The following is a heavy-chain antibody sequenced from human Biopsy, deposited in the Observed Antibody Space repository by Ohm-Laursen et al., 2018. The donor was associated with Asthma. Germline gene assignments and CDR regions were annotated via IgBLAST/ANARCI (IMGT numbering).Heavy chain of an antibody. V-gene: IGHV3-53*01. CDR3: ARGDSSNWSHYYFDY. D-gene: IGHD3-22*01. J-gene: IGHJ4*02. Sequence: GTLSLTCAASGFAVSRDHMFWVRQAPGKGLEWVSVIYSGGTSHTADSVRGRFTISRDCSKNTLYLQMHSLRAEDTAVYYCARGDSSNWSHYYFDYWGQGTLVTVSS. CDR2: IYSGGTS. CDR1: GFAVSRDH.